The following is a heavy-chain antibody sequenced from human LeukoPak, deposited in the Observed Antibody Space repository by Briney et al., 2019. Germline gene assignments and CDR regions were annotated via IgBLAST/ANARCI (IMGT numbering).Heavy chain of an antibody. CDR3: ARLRPTISGDTQQAPADY. D-gene: IGHD3-3*01. V-gene: IGHV5-51*01. CDR2: IYPGDSDT. J-gene: IGHJ4*02. CDR1: GYSFSSYW. Sequence: GESLKISCKGSGYSFSSYWIGWVRQMPGKGLEWMGIIYPGDSDTRYSPSFQGQVTISADKSIDTAYLQWSSLKASDSAMYYCARLRPTISGDTQQAPADYWGQGTLVTVSS.